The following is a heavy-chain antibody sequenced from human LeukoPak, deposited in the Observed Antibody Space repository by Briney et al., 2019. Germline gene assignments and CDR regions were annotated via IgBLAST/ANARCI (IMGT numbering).Heavy chain of an antibody. CDR1: GGTFSSYA. CDR3: ARDRVLVGFDY. CDR2: IIPILGIA. J-gene: IGHJ4*02. Sequence: AASVKVSCKASGGTFSSYAISWVRQAPGQGLEWMGRIIPILGIANYAQKFQGGVTITADKSTSTAYMELSSLRSEDTAVYYCARDRVLVGFDYWGQGTLVTVSS. V-gene: IGHV1-69*04. D-gene: IGHD6-13*01.